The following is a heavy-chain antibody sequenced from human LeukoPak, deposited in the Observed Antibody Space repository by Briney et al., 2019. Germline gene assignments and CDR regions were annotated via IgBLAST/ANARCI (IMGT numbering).Heavy chain of an antibody. D-gene: IGHD3-10*01. CDR1: GYTFTSFY. CDR3: ARAYYYTSGTYYPPPDI. CDR2: INPSGGST. V-gene: IGHV1-46*01. J-gene: IGHJ3*02. Sequence: GASVKVSCKPSGYTFTSFYIHWVRQAPGQGLAWMGIINPSGGSTSYAQKFQGRVTMTRDTSTSTVYMELSSLRSEDTAVYYCARAYYYTSGTYYPPPDIWGQGTMVTVSS.